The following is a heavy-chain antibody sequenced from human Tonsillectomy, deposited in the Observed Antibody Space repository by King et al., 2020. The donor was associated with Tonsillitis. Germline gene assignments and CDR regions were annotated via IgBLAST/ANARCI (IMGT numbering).Heavy chain of an antibody. Sequence: DVQLVESGGGLVQPGGSLRLSCAASGFTFNTYSMSWVRQAPGKGLEWVANINKDGSEKYYVDSVKGRFTISRDNAKNSLYLQLSSLRAEDTAVYYCARGTRDILTTYNFDSWGQGTLVTVSS. D-gene: IGHD3-9*01. CDR1: GFTFNTYS. V-gene: IGHV3-7*04. CDR2: INKDGSEK. CDR3: ARGTRDILTTYNFDS. J-gene: IGHJ4*02.